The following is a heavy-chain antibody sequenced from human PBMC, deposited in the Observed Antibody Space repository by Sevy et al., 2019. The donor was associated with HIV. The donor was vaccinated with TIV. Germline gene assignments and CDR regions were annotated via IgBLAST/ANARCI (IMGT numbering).Heavy chain of an antibody. CDR1: GFTVNDKY. J-gene: IGHJ4*02. Sequence: GGSLRLSCAISGFTVNDKYIIWVRQAPGKGLEWVSVIFSSGSTYYADAANGRFTISRDNSKNTVYLQMNSVRAEDTAVYYCVSLFLAYRSGWSYFDYWGQGTLVTVSS. CDR2: IFSSGST. CDR3: VSLFLAYRSGWSYFDY. V-gene: IGHV3-66*02. D-gene: IGHD6-19*01.